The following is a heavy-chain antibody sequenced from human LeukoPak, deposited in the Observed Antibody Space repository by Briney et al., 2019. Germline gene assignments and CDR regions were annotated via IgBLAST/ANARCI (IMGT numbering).Heavy chain of an antibody. V-gene: IGHV5-51*01. Sequence: GESLNISCKASGYSFTNYWIGWVRQMPGKGLEWMGIIYPDDSDIRYSPPFQGQVTISADKSINTAYLQWSSLKASDTAMYYCARHGYSGYDYPDYGGQGTLVTVSS. CDR2: IYPDDSDI. CDR3: ARHGYSGYDYPDY. J-gene: IGHJ4*02. D-gene: IGHD5-12*01. CDR1: GYSFTNYW.